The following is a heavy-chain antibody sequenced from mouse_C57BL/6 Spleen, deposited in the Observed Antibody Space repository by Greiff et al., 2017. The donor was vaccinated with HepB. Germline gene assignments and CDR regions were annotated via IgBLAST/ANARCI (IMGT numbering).Heavy chain of an antibody. D-gene: IGHD1-1*01. CDR3: ARMGGYYYDFDY. J-gene: IGHJ2*01. Sequence: VQLQQPGAELVKPGASVKLSCKASGYTFTSYWMHWVKQRPGQGLEWIGMIHPNSGSTNYNEKFKSKATLTVDKSSSTAYMQLSSLTSEDSAVYYCARMGGYYYDFDYWGQGTTLTVSS. CDR2: IHPNSGST. V-gene: IGHV1-64*01. CDR1: GYTFTSYW.